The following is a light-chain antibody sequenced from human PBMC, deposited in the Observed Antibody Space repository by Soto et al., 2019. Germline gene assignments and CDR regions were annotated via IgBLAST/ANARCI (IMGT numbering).Light chain of an antibody. Sequence: SYELTQPPSVSVSPGQTASITCSGDKLGDKYASWYQQRPGQSPVLVIYQDSKRPSGIPERFSGSNSGNTATLTISGTQAMDEADFYCQAWDSTTVVFGGGTKVTV. CDR2: QDS. CDR3: QAWDSTTVV. CDR1: KLGDKY. V-gene: IGLV3-1*01. J-gene: IGLJ2*01.